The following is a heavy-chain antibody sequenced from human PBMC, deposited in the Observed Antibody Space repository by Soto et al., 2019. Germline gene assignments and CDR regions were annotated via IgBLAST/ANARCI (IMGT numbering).Heavy chain of an antibody. CDR1: GDSVSSNSAG. J-gene: IGHJ6*02. V-gene: IGHV6-1*01. CDR2: TYYKSKWNN. D-gene: IGHD3-10*01. CDR3: TGITWFRGMDV. Sequence: SQTLSLTCVISGDSVSSNSAGWNWIRQSPSRGLEWLGRTYYKSKWNNDYALPVKSRITINPDTSKNQFSLHLYSVTPEDTAVYYCTGITWFRGMDVWGQGTPVTVSS.